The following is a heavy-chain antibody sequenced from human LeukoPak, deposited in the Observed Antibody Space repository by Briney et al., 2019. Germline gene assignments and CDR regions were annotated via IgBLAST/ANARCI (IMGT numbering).Heavy chain of an antibody. CDR1: GFNFEIYW. CDR3: ARDLDSSGLSGAFDI. CDR2: MRQDGSDK. D-gene: IGHD3-22*01. V-gene: IGHV3-7*01. Sequence: GSLRLSCAASGFNFEIYWINWVRQAPGKGLEWVASMRQDGSDKYYVDSVKGRFTISRDNAKNSVHLQMNSLRAEDTAVYYCARDLDSSGLSGAFDIWGQGTMVTVS. J-gene: IGHJ3*02.